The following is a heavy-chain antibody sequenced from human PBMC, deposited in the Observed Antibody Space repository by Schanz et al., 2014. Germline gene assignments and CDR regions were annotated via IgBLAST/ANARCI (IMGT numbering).Heavy chain of an antibody. J-gene: IGHJ4*02. CDR3: AKHVRSLTGNDY. V-gene: IGHV3-11*01. CDR1: GFTFSDYY. D-gene: IGHD3-9*01. CDR2: ISNSGTTI. Sequence: VQLLESGGGLVQPGGSLRLSCAASGFTFSDYYMSWIRQAPGKGLEWVSYISNSGTTIYYADSVKGRFTISRDNAKNSLYLQMNSLRAEDTALYYCAKHVRSLTGNDYWGQGTLVTVSS.